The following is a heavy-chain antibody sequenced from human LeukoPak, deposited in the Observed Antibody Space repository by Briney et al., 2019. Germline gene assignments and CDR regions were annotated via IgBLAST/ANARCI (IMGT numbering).Heavy chain of an antibody. CDR1: GYTFTSYG. Sequence: ASVKVSCKASGYTFTSYGISWVRQAPGQRLEWMGWISAYNGNTNYAQKLQGRVTMTTDTSTSTAYMELRSLRSDDTAVYYCARAASKQQLVRAFDYWGQGTLVTVSS. J-gene: IGHJ4*02. CDR2: ISAYNGNT. V-gene: IGHV1-18*01. CDR3: ARAASKQQLVRAFDY. D-gene: IGHD6-13*01.